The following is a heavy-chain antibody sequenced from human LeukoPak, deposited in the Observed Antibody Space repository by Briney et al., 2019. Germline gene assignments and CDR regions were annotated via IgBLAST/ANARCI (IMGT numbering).Heavy chain of an antibody. Sequence: PSETLSLTCAAYGFPFSDFGWTWLRQSPQTGLEWIGEINDSGTTHFNPSLKSRVTISADTAKYQFSLRLSSVTAADTAVSFCARVLDLDGLDIWGQGTLVTVSS. CDR1: GFPFSDFG. CDR2: INDSGTT. V-gene: IGHV4-34*01. CDR3: ARVLDLDGLDI. J-gene: IGHJ4*02. D-gene: IGHD1-1*01.